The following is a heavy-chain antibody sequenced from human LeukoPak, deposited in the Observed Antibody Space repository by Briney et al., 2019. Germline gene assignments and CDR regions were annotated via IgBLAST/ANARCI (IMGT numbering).Heavy chain of an antibody. V-gene: IGHV4-34*01. J-gene: IGHJ4*02. D-gene: IGHD2-21*01. CDR3: ARSRSRPLLPPLPKSQYYFDY. CDR2: INHSGST. Sequence: SETLSLTCAVYGGSFSGYYWSWIRQPPGKGLEWIAEINHSGSTNYNPSLKSRVTISVDTSKNQFSLKLSSVTAADTAVYYCARSRSRPLLPPLPKSQYYFDYWGQGTLVTVSS. CDR1: GGSFSGYY.